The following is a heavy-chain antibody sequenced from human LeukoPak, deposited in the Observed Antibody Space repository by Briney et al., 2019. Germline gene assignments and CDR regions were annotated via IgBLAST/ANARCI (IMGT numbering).Heavy chain of an antibody. CDR2: ISSNGYYI. V-gene: IGHV3-21*01. J-gene: IGHJ3*02. D-gene: IGHD3-3*01. CDR1: GFTFSTYT. CDR3: AREGLRTERSDTDAFDI. Sequence: GGSLRLSCAASGFTFSTYTINWVRQAPGKGLEWVSSISSNGYYIYYAGSVRGRFTISRDNAKNSLYLQMNSLRAEDTALYYCAREGLRTERSDTDAFDIWGQGTMATVSS.